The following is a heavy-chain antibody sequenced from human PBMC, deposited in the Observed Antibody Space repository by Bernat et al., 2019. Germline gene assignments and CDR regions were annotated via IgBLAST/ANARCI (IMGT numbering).Heavy chain of an antibody. CDR2: ISRSSRHT. J-gene: IGHJ4*02. V-gene: IGHV3-11*06. CDR1: GFTFSDYY. CDR3: AIAPGDLLSTKNLQEY. D-gene: IGHD3-9*01. Sequence: QVQLVESGGGLVKPGGSLRLSCAASGFTFSDYYMSWIRQAPGKGLEWVSIISRSSRHTYYADSVKGRFTISRDNAKKSLYLQMNSVRAEDTAVYYCAIAPGDLLSTKNLQEYRVQGTVITVYS.